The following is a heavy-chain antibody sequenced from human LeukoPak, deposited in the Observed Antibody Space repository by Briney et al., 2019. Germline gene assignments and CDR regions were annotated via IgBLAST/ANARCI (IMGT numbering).Heavy chain of an antibody. Sequence: SETLSLTCTVSGGSISSGSYYWSWIRQPAGKGLEWIGRIYTSGGTNYNPSLKSRVTISVDTSKNQFSLKLTSVTAAHTAVYYCARRVLVWFGELSGFSWDQGTLVTVSS. J-gene: IGHJ4*02. CDR3: ARRVLVWFGELSGFS. CDR1: GGSISSGSYY. D-gene: IGHD3-10*01. CDR2: IYTSGGT. V-gene: IGHV4-61*02.